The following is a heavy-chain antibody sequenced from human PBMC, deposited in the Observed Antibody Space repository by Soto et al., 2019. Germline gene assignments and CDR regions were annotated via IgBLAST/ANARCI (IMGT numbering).Heavy chain of an antibody. Sequence: PSETLSLTCSVSGYSINSDKYYWGWIRQPPGKGLEWIGSIYYRGNTYYNPSLQTRVTISLDKSKSQFSLKLNSVTAADSAVYFCARLEGLATISYYFYFWGQGALVTVSS. CDR3: ARLEGLATISYYFYF. D-gene: IGHD3-9*01. CDR2: IYYRGNT. J-gene: IGHJ4*02. CDR1: GYSINSDKYY. V-gene: IGHV4-39*01.